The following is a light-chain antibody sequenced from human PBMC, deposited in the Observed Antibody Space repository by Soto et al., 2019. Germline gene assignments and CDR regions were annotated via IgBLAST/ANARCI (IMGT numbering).Light chain of an antibody. J-gene: IGLJ2*01. Sequence: QSALTQPPSASGSPGQSVTISCTGTSSDVGGYNYVSWYQQHPGKAPKLMIYEVSKRPSGVPDRFSGSKDGNTASRTVSGLQADDEADYYCISYAGSAVVFAGGTKVAVL. V-gene: IGLV2-8*01. CDR3: ISYAGSAVV. CDR2: EVS. CDR1: SSDVGGYNY.